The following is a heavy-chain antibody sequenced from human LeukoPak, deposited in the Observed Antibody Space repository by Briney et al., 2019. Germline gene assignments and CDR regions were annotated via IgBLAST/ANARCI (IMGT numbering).Heavy chain of an antibody. CDR2: INHSGST. CDR3: AREVRSYYYYYMDV. CDR1: GGSFSGYY. D-gene: IGHD4-17*01. V-gene: IGHV4-34*01. Sequence: PSETLSLTCAVYGGSFSGYYWSWIRQPPGKGLEWIGEINHSGSTNYNPSLKSRVTISVDTSKNQFSLKLSSVTAADTAVYYCAREVRSYYYYYMDVWDKGTTVTVSS. J-gene: IGHJ6*03.